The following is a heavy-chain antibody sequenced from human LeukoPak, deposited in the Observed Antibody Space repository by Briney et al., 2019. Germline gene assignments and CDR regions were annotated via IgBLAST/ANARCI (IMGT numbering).Heavy chain of an antibody. CDR1: GFTFSSYA. V-gene: IGHV3-30-3*01. J-gene: IGHJ4*02. CDR2: ISYDGSNK. D-gene: IGHD1-26*01. CDR3: ARIWDGYSGSDY. Sequence: GGSLRLSCAASGFTFSSYAMHWVRQAPGKGLEWVAAISYDGSNKYYADSVKGRFTISRDNSKNTLYLQMNSLRAEDTAVYYCARIWDGYSGSDYWGQGTLVTVSS.